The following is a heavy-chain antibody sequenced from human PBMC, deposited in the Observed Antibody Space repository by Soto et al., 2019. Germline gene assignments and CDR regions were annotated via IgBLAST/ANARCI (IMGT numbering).Heavy chain of an antibody. CDR2: ISVSGGST. D-gene: IGHD2-2*02. CDR3: ARYCTSTSCYTRWFDP. J-gene: IGHJ5*02. Sequence: LRLSCAASRFTFSSYAMTWVRQAPGEGLEWVSVISVSGGSTSYADSVKGRFTISRDNSKNTLYLQMNSLRAEDTAVYYCARYCTSTSCYTRWFDPWGQGTLVTVSS. CDR1: RFTFSSYA. V-gene: IGHV3-23*01.